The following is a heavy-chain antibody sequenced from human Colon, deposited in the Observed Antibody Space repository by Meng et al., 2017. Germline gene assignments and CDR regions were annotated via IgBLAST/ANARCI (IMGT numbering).Heavy chain of an antibody. CDR3: ASGTPGRSYCDY. CDR1: GFTFKNYL. V-gene: IGHV1-18*01. Sequence: QVHFEQSGAEVKKPGASLTLSCRTSGFTFKNYLMHWVRQAPGQGLEWMGWFVNYVDTYPAPKFQGRVTMTTDTHTNTAFMELRSLTSDDTAVYYCASGTPGRSYCDYWGQGTLVTVSS. D-gene: IGHD2-15*01. J-gene: IGHJ4*02. CDR2: FVNYVDT.